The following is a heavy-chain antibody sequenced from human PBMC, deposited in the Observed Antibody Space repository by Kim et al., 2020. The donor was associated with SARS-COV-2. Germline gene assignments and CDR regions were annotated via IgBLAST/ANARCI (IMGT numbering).Heavy chain of an antibody. CDR3: ARDFRGFKPPPNWYYEL. J-gene: IGHJ2*01. CDR2: IYYSGST. CDR1: GGSISSYY. D-gene: IGHD3-10*01. V-gene: IGHV4-59*13. Sequence: SETLSLTCTVSGGSISSYYWSWIRQPPGKGLEWIGYIYYSGSTNYNPSLKSRVTISVDTSKNQFSLKLSSVTAADTAVYYCARDFRGFKPPPNWYYELWGRSTLVTISS.